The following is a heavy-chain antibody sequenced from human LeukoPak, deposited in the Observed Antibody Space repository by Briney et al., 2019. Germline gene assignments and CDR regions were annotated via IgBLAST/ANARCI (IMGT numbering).Heavy chain of an antibody. CDR2: ISGSGGST. V-gene: IGHV3-23*01. CDR3: AKNINGGNWYYFDY. Sequence: PGGSLRLSCAASGFTLRSYAMGWVRQAPGKGLEWVSAISGSGGSTYYADPVKGRFTISRDNSKSTLYLQMNSLRAEDTAVYYCAKNINGGNWYYFDYWGQGTLVTVSS. D-gene: IGHD1-20*01. CDR1: GFTLRSYA. J-gene: IGHJ4*02.